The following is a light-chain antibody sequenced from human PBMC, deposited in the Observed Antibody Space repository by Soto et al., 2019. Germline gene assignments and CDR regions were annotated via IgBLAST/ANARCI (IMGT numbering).Light chain of an antibody. Sequence: IQRTQCPSSLSASLGDRVNITGRASQTVSSYLNWYQQKPGTVPKLLIYATSNLQSGVPSRFSGRGFGTDFTLTISSLQPEDFATYYCPQSFTTPSFGPGTRLDIK. CDR2: ATS. CDR3: PQSFTTPS. V-gene: IGKV1-39*01. CDR1: QTVSSY. J-gene: IGKJ5*01.